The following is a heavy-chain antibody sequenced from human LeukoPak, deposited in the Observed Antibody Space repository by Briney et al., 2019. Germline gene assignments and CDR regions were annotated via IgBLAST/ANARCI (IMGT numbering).Heavy chain of an antibody. J-gene: IGHJ4*02. CDR3: ARSRCRGSSCFFDY. CDR1: GFTFSSYS. D-gene: IGHD2-15*01. Sequence: GGSLRLSCAASGFTFSSYSMNWVRQAPGKGLEWVSSISSSSSYIYYADSVKGRFTISRDNAKNSLFLEMSSLRVEDTAVYYCARSRCRGSSCFFDYWVQGALVTVSS. CDR2: ISSSSSYI. V-gene: IGHV3-21*06.